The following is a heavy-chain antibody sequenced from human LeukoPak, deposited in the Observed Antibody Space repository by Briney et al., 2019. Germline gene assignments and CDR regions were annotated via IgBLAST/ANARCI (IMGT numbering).Heavy chain of an antibody. D-gene: IGHD4-17*01. J-gene: IGHJ4*02. Sequence: ASVKVSCKASGYTFTSYDINWVRQATGQGLEWMGWMNPNSGNTGYAQKLQGRVTMTRNTSISTAYMELSSLRSEDTAVYYCATGGDYGDFFDYWGQGTLVTVSS. CDR1: GYTFTSYD. CDR2: MNPNSGNT. V-gene: IGHV1-8*01. CDR3: ATGGDYGDFFDY.